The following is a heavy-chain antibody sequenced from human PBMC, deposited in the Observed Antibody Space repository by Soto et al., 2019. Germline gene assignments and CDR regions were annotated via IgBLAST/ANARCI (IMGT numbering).Heavy chain of an antibody. Sequence: ASVKVSCKASGYTFTSYAMHWVRQAPGQRLEWMGWIDAGNGNTKYSQKFQGRVTITRDTSASTAYMELSSLRSEDTAVYYCASVRYYYYGMDVWGQGTTVTVSS. CDR3: ASVRYYYYGMDV. V-gene: IGHV1-3*01. J-gene: IGHJ6*02. CDR1: GYTFTSYA. D-gene: IGHD3-10*02. CDR2: IDAGNGNT.